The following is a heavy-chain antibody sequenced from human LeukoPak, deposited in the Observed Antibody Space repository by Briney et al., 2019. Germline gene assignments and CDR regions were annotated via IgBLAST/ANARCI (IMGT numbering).Heavy chain of an antibody. Sequence: PSETLSLTCTVSGGSISSYYWSWIRQPPGKGLEWIGYIYYSGSTNYNPSLKSRVTISVDTSKNQFSLKLSSVTAADTAVYYCARGTYTSGPYPLWGQETLVTVSS. J-gene: IGHJ3*01. D-gene: IGHD3-22*01. CDR3: ARGTYTSGPYPL. CDR2: IYYSGST. CDR1: GGSISSYY. V-gene: IGHV4-59*01.